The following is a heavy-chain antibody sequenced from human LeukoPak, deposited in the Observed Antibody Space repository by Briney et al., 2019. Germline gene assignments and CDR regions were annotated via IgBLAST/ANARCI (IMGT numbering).Heavy chain of an antibody. D-gene: IGHD1-26*01. CDR3: ARGKWEGFFDY. J-gene: IGHJ4*02. Sequence: GGSLRLSCAASGFTFSNYWMHWVRQAPGKGLEWVSYISSSSSTIYYADSVKGRFTISRDNAKNSLYLQMNSLRAENTAVYYCARGKWEGFFDYWGQGTLVTVSS. V-gene: IGHV3-48*01. CDR1: GFTFSNYW. CDR2: ISSSSSTI.